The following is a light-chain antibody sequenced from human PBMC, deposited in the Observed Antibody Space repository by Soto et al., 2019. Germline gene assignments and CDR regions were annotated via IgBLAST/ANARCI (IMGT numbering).Light chain of an antibody. CDR1: QSVRSN. V-gene: IGKV3-15*01. CDR2: DAS. Sequence: EIVLTQSPGTLSLSPGARATLSCRASQSVRSNLAWYQQKPGQAPRLLIYDASTRAPGIPARFSGSGSGTELTLTISSLQSDDFAVYHCQQYNNWPPTFGHGTRLEIK. J-gene: IGKJ5*01. CDR3: QQYNNWPPT.